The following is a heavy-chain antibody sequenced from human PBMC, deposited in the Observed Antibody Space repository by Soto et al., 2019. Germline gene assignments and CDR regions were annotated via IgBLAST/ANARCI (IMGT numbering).Heavy chain of an antibody. CDR2: LNPNSVNT. J-gene: IGHJ6*02. V-gene: IGHV1-8*01. D-gene: IGHD1-1*01. Sequence: QVQLVQSGAEVKKPGASVKVSCKASGYTFTSYDTSWVRQATGQGLEWMGRLNPNSVNTAYAQKFQGRVTMTRNTSISTAYMELSSLRSEDTAVYYCARTTPYYYYAMDVWGQGTTVTVSS. CDR1: GYTFTSYD. CDR3: ARTTPYYYYAMDV.